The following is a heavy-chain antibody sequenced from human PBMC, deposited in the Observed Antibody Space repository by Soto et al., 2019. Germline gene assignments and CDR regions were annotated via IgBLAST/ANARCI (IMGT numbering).Heavy chain of an antibody. CDR2: IKEDGSEK. Sequence: EVQLVESGGGLVQPGESLRLSCAASGFTCSNYWMSWVRQAPGKGLEWVANIKEDGSEKDYVDPVKGRFTITRDNAKNSLYLQMNNLSAEDTAVYFCTRKRFGMDVWGQGTTVTVSS. V-gene: IGHV3-7*03. CDR1: GFTCSNYW. J-gene: IGHJ6*02. CDR3: TRKRFGMDV.